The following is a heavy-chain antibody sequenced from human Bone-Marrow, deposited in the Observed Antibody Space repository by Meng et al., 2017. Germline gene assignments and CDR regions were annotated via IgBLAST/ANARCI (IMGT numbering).Heavy chain of an antibody. D-gene: IGHD3-10*01. CDR1: GGSVSSGSYY. V-gene: IGHV4-61*02. CDR2: IYTSGST. CDR3: ARDRRGYGSDNYFDY. Sequence: SETLSLTCTVSGGSVSSGSYYWSWIRQPAGKGLEWIGRIYTSGSTNYNPSLKSRVTMSVDTSKNQFSLKLSSVTAADTAVYYCARDRRGYGSDNYFDYWGQGTLVTVSS. J-gene: IGHJ4*02.